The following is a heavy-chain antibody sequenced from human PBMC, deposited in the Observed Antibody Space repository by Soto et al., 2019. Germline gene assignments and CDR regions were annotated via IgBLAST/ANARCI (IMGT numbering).Heavy chain of an antibody. CDR3: ARDVIVDAPDYFHY. J-gene: IGHJ4*02. Sequence: QVQLVESGGGVVQPGGSLRLSCAASGFTFTNCAMHWVRQAPGKGLEWVAVVGSDGMHKYYGDFVKGRFTISRDTSENTVYLPMDRLTSELTAVYYFARDVIVDAPDYFHYWGRGTLVTGSS. D-gene: IGHD1-26*01. CDR1: GFTFTNCA. CDR2: VGSDGMHK. V-gene: IGHV3-30*01.